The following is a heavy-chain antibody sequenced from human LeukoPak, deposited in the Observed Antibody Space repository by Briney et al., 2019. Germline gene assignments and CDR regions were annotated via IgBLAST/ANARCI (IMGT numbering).Heavy chain of an antibody. CDR2: IYHSGST. V-gene: IGHV4-38-2*01. D-gene: IGHD5-12*01. J-gene: IGHJ4*02. CDR3: ARYSGYASYYFDY. Sequence: SETLSLTCAVSGYSISSGYYWGWIRQPPGKGLEWIGSIYHSGSTYYNPSLKSRVTISVDMSKNQFSLKLSSVTAADTAVYYCARYSGYASYYFDYWGQGTLVTVSS. CDR1: GYSISSGYY.